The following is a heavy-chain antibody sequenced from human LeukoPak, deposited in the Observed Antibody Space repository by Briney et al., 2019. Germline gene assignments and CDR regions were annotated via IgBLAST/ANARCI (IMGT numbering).Heavy chain of an antibody. CDR2: IYYSGST. CDR3: ARHMGLGYTYFYPYFDY. V-gene: IGHV4-61*08. J-gene: IGHJ4*01. D-gene: IGHD1-1*01. Sequence: PSETLSLTCSVSGFSVNNADYWAWVRQPPGKGLEWIGYIYYSGSTNYNPSLKSRVTISVDTSKNQFSLKLSSVTAADTAVYYCARHMGLGYTYFYPYFDYWGQGTLVTVSS. CDR1: GFSVNNADY.